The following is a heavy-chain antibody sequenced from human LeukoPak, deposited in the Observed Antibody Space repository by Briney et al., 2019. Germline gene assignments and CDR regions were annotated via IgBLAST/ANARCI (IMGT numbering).Heavy chain of an antibody. CDR2: IRYDGSNK. V-gene: IGHV3-30*02. CDR1: GFTFSSYG. J-gene: IGHJ6*03. D-gene: IGHD4-11*01. CDR3: AKDYSNYDLYYYYYYMDV. Sequence: SGGSLRLSCAASGFTFSSYGMHWVRQAPGKGLEWVAFIRYDGSNKYYADSVKGRFTISRDNSKNTLYVQMNSLRAEDTAVYYCAKDYSNYDLYYYYYYMDVWGKGTTVTVSS.